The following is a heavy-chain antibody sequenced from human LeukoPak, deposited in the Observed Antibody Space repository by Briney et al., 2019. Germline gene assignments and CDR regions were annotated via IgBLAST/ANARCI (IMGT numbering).Heavy chain of an antibody. D-gene: IGHD3-3*01. Sequence: AGGSLRLSCAASGFIFSSHWMSWVRQAPGKGLEWVSAISGSGGSTYYADSVKGRFTISRDNSKNTLYLQMNSLRAEDTAVYYCAKEPLEDYDFWSGYPYWGQGTLVTVSS. J-gene: IGHJ4*02. CDR1: GFIFSSHW. V-gene: IGHV3-23*01. CDR3: AKEPLEDYDFWSGYPY. CDR2: ISGSGGST.